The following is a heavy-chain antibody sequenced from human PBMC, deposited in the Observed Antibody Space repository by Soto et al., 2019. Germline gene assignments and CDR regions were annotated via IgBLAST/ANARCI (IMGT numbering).Heavy chain of an antibody. D-gene: IGHD1-26*01. CDR2: FSGSGGAT. J-gene: IGHJ4*02. CDR3: AKAVGDY. V-gene: IGHV3-23*01. CDR1: GLIASNYA. Sequence: PGGSLRLSCAASGLIASNYAMSWVRQAPGKGLEWVSGFSGSGGATFYADSVKGRFTISRDSSKNTIYLQMDRLRADDTAVYYCAKAVGDYWGRGTLVTVSS.